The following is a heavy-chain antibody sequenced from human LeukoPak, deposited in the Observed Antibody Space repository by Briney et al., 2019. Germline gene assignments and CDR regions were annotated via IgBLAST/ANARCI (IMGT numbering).Heavy chain of an antibody. Sequence: GGSLRLSCAASGFTFSSYAMSWVRQAPGKGLEWVSAISGSGGSTYYADSVKGRFTISRDNSKNTLYLQMNSLRAEDTAVYYCAKDPLYYYDSSGSVAFDIWSQGTMVTVSS. D-gene: IGHD3-22*01. V-gene: IGHV3-23*01. CDR2: ISGSGGST. J-gene: IGHJ3*02. CDR3: AKDPLYYYDSSGSVAFDI. CDR1: GFTFSSYA.